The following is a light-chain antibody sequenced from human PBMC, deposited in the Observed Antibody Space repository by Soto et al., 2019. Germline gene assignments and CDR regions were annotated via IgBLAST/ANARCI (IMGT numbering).Light chain of an antibody. CDR1: SSDVGSYTL. V-gene: IGLV2-23*01. CDR3: FSYAGSSTPYV. CDR2: EGS. Sequence: QSALPQPASVSGSPGQSITISCTGTSSDVGSYTLASWYQQHPGKPPKLLIYEGSKRPSGVSNRFSGSQSGNTASLTISGLQAEDEADYYCFSYAGSSTPYVFGTGTKLIVL. J-gene: IGLJ1*01.